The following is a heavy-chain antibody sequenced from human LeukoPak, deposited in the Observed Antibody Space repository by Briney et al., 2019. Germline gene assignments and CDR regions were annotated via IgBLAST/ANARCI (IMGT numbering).Heavy chain of an antibody. CDR1: GFTFSSYA. Sequence: GGSLRLSCAASGFTFSSYAMSWVRQAPGKGLEWVSAISGSGGSTYYADSVKGRFTISRDNSKNTLYLQMNSLRAEDTAVYYCASSTMIVVLVDAFDIWGQGTMVTVSS. D-gene: IGHD3-22*01. CDR3: ASSTMIVVLVDAFDI. V-gene: IGHV3-23*01. J-gene: IGHJ3*02. CDR2: ISGSGGST.